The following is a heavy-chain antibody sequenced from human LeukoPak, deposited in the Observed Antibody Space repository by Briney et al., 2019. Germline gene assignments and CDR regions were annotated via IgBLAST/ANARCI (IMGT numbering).Heavy chain of an antibody. Sequence: GGSLRLSCAASGFTVSDNRLSWVRQAPGMGLEWVSTIYSDGNTYYPDSVKGRFTISRDGSKNTLYLQLNSLRTEDTAIYYCVREREGSNSEHWGQGTLVTVSS. CDR3: VREREGSNSEH. CDR1: GFTVSDNR. V-gene: IGHV3-53*01. D-gene: IGHD1-26*01. CDR2: IYSDGNT. J-gene: IGHJ1*01.